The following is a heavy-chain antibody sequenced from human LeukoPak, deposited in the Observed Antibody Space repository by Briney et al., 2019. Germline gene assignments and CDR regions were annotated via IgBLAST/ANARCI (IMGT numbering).Heavy chain of an antibody. CDR1: GFTFSSYA. CDR3: AKGTSGGTSFDY. D-gene: IGHD6-13*01. CDR2: ISTSGGST. V-gene: IGHV3-23*01. J-gene: IGHJ4*02. Sequence: GGSLRLSCVASGFTFSSYAMTWVRQALGKGLEWVSGISTSGGSTYYADSVKGRFTISRDNAKNTLYLQMNSLRAEDTAVYYCAKGTSGGTSFDYWGQGALVTVSS.